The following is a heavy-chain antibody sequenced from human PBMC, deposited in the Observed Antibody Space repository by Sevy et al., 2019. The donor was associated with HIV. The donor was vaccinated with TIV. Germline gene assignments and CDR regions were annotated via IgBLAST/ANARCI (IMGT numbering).Heavy chain of an antibody. CDR2: INPNSDDT. D-gene: IGHD3-22*01. Sequence: ASVKVSCKTSGYSFTAYYMHWVRQAPGQGLKWMGWINPNSDDTNYAQNFQGRVTMTSDASTSTAYLELSRLRYDDTAMYYCAKDPQLFDSSGYLGYWGQGTLVTVSS. J-gene: IGHJ4*02. CDR1: GYSFTAYY. V-gene: IGHV1-2*02. CDR3: AKDPQLFDSSGYLGY.